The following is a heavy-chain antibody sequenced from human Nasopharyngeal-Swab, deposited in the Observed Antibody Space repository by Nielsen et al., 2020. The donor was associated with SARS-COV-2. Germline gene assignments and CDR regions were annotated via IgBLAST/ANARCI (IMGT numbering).Heavy chain of an antibody. V-gene: IGHV3-7*03. CDR2: IKQDGSEK. Sequence: GESLKISCAASGFTFSSYWMSWVRQAPGKGLEWVANIKQDGSEKYYVDSVKGRFTISRDNAKNPLYLQMNSLRAEDTAVYYCARDPLNYYDSSGYYYVIPGAFDIWGQGTMVTVSS. D-gene: IGHD3-22*01. CDR3: ARDPLNYYDSSGYYYVIPGAFDI. CDR1: GFTFSSYW. J-gene: IGHJ3*02.